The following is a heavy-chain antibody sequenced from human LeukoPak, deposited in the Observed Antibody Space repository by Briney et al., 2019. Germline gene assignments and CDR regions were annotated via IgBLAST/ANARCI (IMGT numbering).Heavy chain of an antibody. Sequence: PSETLSLTYAVYGGSFSGYYWSWIRQPPGKGLEWIGEINHSGSTNYNPSLKSRVTISVDTSKNQFSLKLSSVTAADTAVYYCARLKRDAFDIWGQGTMVTVSS. CDR1: GGSFSGYY. J-gene: IGHJ3*02. V-gene: IGHV4-34*01. CDR2: INHSGST. CDR3: ARLKRDAFDI.